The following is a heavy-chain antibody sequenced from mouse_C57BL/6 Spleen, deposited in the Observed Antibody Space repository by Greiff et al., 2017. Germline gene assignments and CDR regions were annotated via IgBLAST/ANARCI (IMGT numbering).Heavy chain of an antibody. CDR3: ARSTAQAKAWFAY. V-gene: IGHV1-50*01. Sequence: VQLKQPGAELVKPGASVKLSCKASGYTFTSYWMQWVKQRPGQGLEWIGEIDPSDSYTNYNQKFKGKATLTVDTSSSTAYMQLSSLTSEDSAVYYCARSTAQAKAWFAYWGQGTLVTVSA. D-gene: IGHD3-2*02. CDR2: IDPSDSYT. J-gene: IGHJ3*01. CDR1: GYTFTSYW.